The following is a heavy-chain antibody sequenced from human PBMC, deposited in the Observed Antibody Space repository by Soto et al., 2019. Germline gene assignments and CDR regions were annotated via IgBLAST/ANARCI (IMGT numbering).Heavy chain of an antibody. V-gene: IGHV3-13*01. D-gene: IGHD6-13*01. CDR3: ARSRSAMAAAGTLFDY. Sequence: GGSLRLSCAASGFTFSSYDMHWVRQATGKGLEWVSAIGTAGDTYYPGSVKGRFTISRENAKNSLYLQMNSLRAGDTAVYYCARSRSAMAAAGTLFDYWGQGTLVTVSS. J-gene: IGHJ4*02. CDR2: IGTAGDT. CDR1: GFTFSSYD.